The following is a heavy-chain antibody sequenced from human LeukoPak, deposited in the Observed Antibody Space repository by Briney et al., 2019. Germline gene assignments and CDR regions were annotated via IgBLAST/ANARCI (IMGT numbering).Heavy chain of an antibody. CDR2: IWYDGSDK. D-gene: IGHD5-18*01. J-gene: IGHJ3*01. CDR1: GFTFSSYG. Sequence: GRSLRLSCAASGFTFSSYGMHWVRQAPGKGLEWVAVIWYDGSDKYYADSVKGRFTISRDNSKSTLYLQMSSLRAEDTAVYYCARTKLCVETAVKDAFDGWGQGTMVIDSS. CDR3: ARTKLCVETAVKDAFDG. V-gene: IGHV3-33*01.